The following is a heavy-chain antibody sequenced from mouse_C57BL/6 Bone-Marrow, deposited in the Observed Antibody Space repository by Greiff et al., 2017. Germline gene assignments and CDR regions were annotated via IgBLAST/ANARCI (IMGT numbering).Heavy chain of an antibody. Sequence: QVQLQQSGAELARPGASVKLSCKASGYTFTSYGISWVKQRTGQGLEWIGEIYPRSGNTYYNEKFKGKATLTADKSSSTAYMELRSLTSEDSAVYFCARSCYGNSDCDYWGQGTTLTVSS. V-gene: IGHV1-81*01. CDR2: IYPRSGNT. D-gene: IGHD1-1*01. CDR1: GYTFTSYG. CDR3: ARSCYGNSDCDY. J-gene: IGHJ2*01.